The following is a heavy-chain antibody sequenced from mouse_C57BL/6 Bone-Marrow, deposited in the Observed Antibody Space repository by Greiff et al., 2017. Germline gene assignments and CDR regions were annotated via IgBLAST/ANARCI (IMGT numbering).Heavy chain of an antibody. V-gene: IGHV1-15*01. Sequence: QVQLQQSGAELVRPGASVTLSCKASGYTFTDYEMHWVKQTPVHGLEWIGAIDPETGGTAYNQKFKGKAILTADKSSSTAYMELRSLTSDDSADYYCTANDYWGQGTTRTVSS. CDR2: IDPETGGT. J-gene: IGHJ2*01. CDR1: GYTFTDYE. CDR3: TANDY.